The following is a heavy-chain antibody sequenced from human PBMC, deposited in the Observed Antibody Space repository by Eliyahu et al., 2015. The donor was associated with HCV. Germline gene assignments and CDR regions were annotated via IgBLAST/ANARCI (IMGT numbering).Heavy chain of an antibody. Sequence: SYGMHWVRQAPGKGLEWVAVIWYDGSNKYYADSVKGRFTISRDNSKNTLYLQMNSLRAEDTAVYYCARDGATGYSSGWYYFDYWGPGNPGTLSS. J-gene: IGHJ4*02. CDR1: SYG. V-gene: IGHV3-33*01. CDR2: IWYDGSNK. CDR3: ARDGATGYSSGWYYFDY. D-gene: IGHD6-19*01.